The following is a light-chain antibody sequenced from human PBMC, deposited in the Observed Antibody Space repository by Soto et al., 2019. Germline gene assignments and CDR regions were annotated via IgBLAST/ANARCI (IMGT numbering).Light chain of an antibody. Sequence: DIQMTQSPSTLSASVGDRVTLTCRASQSISSWLAWYQQKPGKAPKLLIYRASNLDSGVPSRFSGSGSGTEFTLTISSLQPDDFANYYCQQYKGFPLTFGGGTKVEI. CDR2: RAS. V-gene: IGKV1-5*03. J-gene: IGKJ4*01. CDR3: QQYKGFPLT. CDR1: QSISSW.